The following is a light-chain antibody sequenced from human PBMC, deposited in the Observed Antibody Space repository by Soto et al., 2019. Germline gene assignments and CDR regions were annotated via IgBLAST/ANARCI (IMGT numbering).Light chain of an antibody. CDR2: GAS. CDR3: QQYNNWPPWT. CDR1: QSVSSN. J-gene: IGKJ1*01. V-gene: IGKV3-15*01. Sequence: EIVMTQSPATLSVSPGERATLSCRASQSVSSNLAWYQQKPCQSPRLLIYGASTRATGIPARFSGSVSGTDFTLTISSLQSEDFAVYYCQQYNNWPPWTFGQGTKVEIK.